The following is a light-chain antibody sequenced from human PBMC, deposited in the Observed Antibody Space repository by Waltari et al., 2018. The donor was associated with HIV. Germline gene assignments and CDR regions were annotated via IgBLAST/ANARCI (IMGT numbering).Light chain of an antibody. CDR3: QQYYNTPRT. J-gene: IGKJ1*01. V-gene: IGKV4-1*01. Sequence: DIVMTQSPDSLAVSLGERATINCKSSQSILYSSNNKNYLAWYQQKPGQPPKLLLYWASTRQSGFPDLFSGSGSETNFTLTISSLQAEDVAVYYCQQYYNTPRTFGQGTKVEIK. CDR1: QSILYSSNNKNY. CDR2: WAS.